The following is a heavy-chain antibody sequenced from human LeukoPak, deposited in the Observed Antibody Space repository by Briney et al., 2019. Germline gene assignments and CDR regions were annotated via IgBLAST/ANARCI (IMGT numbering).Heavy chain of an antibody. CDR2: INHSGST. CDR1: GGSFSGYY. J-gene: IGHJ5*02. V-gene: IGHV4-34*01. D-gene: IGHD2-2*01. Sequence: SETLSLTCAVYGGSFSGYYWSWIRQPPGKGLEWIGEINHSGSTNYNPSLKSRVTISVDTSKNQFSLKLSSVTAADTAVYYCARARLGYCSSTSCYKGVWFDPWGQGTLVTVSS. CDR3: ARARLGYCSSTSCYKGVWFDP.